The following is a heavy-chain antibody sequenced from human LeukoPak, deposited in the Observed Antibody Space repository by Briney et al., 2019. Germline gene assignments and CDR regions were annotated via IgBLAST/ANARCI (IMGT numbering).Heavy chain of an antibody. D-gene: IGHD6-13*01. CDR3: ARVGWSIAGGGPGNAFDI. Sequence: ASVKVSCKASGYTFTGYYMHWVRQAPGQGLEWMGWINPNSGGTNYAQKFQGRVTMTRDTSISTAYMELSRLRTDDTAVYYCARVGWSIAGGGPGNAFDIWGQGTMVTVSS. CDR2: INPNSGGT. J-gene: IGHJ3*02. CDR1: GYTFTGYY. V-gene: IGHV1-2*02.